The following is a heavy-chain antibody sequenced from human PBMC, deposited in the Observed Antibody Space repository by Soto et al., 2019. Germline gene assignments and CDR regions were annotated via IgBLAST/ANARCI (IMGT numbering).Heavy chain of an antibody. CDR2: ISWNSVNV. D-gene: IGHD2-8*01. Sequence: PGGSLRLYCAASGFSFEDYAMHWVRQDPGKGLEWVSSISWNSVNVAYADSVRGRFTISRDNAKNSLYLQMNSLKPEDTALYFCAKDKSNEELSVYYYNGLDVWGQGTTVTVSS. V-gene: IGHV3-9*01. J-gene: IGHJ6*02. CDR1: GFSFEDYA. CDR3: AKDKSNEELSVYYYNGLDV.